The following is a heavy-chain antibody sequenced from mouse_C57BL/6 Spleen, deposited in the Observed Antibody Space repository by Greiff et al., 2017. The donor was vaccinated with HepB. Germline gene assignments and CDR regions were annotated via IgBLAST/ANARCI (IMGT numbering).Heavy chain of an antibody. D-gene: IGHD2-4*01. CDR2: ISGGGGNT. CDR1: GFTFSSYT. Sequence: VESGGGLVKPGGSLKLSCAASGFTFSSYTMSWVRQTPEKRLEWVATISGGGGNTYYPDSVKGRFTISRDNAKNTLYLQMSSLRSEDTALYYCARQGYDYAYFDYWGQGTTLTVSS. V-gene: IGHV5-9*01. CDR3: ARQGYDYAYFDY. J-gene: IGHJ2*01.